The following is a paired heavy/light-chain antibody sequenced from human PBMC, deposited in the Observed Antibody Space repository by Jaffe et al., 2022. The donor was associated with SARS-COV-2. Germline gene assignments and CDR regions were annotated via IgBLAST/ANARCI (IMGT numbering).Heavy chain of an antibody. D-gene: IGHD5-12*01. CDR2: ISSTSSYI. CDR1: GFTFSSYA. J-gene: IGHJ4*02. CDR3: ARVPSAYDSSHFDY. V-gene: IGHV3-21*01. Sequence: EVQLVESGGGLVKPGGSLRLSCVASGFTFSSYAMTWVRQAPGRGLEWVSSISSTSSYIFYADSVKGRFTISRDNAKNSLYLQMNSLRAEDTAVYYCARVPSAYDSSHFDYWGQGTLVTVSS.
Light chain of an antibody. CDR3: AAWDDSLSGAV. J-gene: IGLJ7*01. Sequence: QSVLTQPPSASGTPGQRLTISCSGSSSNIGSNYVYWYQQLPGTAPKLLIYRNTQRPSGVPDRFSGSKSGASASLAISGLRSEDEADYYCAAWDDSLSGAVFGGGTQLAVL. V-gene: IGLV1-47*01. CDR1: SSNIGSNY. CDR2: RNT.